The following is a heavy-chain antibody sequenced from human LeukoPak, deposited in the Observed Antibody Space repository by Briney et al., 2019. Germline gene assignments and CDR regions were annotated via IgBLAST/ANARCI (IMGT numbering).Heavy chain of an antibody. CDR1: GFTFSNYW. CDR3: AKDMGAYSSGPLDY. V-gene: IGHV3-74*03. D-gene: IGHD6-19*01. Sequence: GGSLRLSCAASGFTFSNYWIHWVRQAPGKGLVWVSRIDNAGSITTYADSVKGRFTISRDNAENTLYLQMNSLRAEDTALYYCAKDMGAYSSGPLDYWGQGTLVTVSS. J-gene: IGHJ4*02. CDR2: IDNAGSIT.